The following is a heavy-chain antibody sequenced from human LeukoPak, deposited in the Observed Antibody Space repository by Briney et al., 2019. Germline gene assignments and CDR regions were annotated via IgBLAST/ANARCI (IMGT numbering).Heavy chain of an antibody. CDR3: ARATDTVTTGALGY. CDR1: GFTFSSYA. J-gene: IGHJ4*02. D-gene: IGHD4-17*01. V-gene: IGHV3-23*01. Sequence: GGSLRLSCAASGFTFSSYAMSWVRQALGKGLEWVSAISGSGGSTYYADSVKGRFTISRDNSKNTLYLQMNSLRAEDTAVYYCARATDTVTTGALGYWGQGTLVTVSS. CDR2: ISGSGGST.